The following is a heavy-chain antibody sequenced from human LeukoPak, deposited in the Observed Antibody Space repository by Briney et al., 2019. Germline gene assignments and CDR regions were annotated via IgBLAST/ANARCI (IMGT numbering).Heavy chain of an antibody. CDR2: IHPNTGNP. D-gene: IGHD3-16*02. CDR1: GYTFTDYA. J-gene: IGHJ5*02. V-gene: IGHV7-4-1*02. Sequence: ASAKVSCKASGYTFTDYAMNWVRQAPGQGLEWMGWIHPNTGNPTYAQGFTGRFVFSLDTSVGTTYLQISSLKAEDTAVYYCARAYQSLGGLSLPDHWGQGTLVTVSS. CDR3: ARAYQSLGGLSLPDH.